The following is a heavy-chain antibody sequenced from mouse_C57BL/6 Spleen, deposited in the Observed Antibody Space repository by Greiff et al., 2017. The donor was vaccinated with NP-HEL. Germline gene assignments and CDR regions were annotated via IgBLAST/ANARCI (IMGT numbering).Heavy chain of an antibody. V-gene: IGHV1-47*01. CDR2: FYPYNDDT. CDR3: ARSCYGTSYGYIDV. CDR1: GYTFTTYS. Sequence: VQVVESGAELVKPGASVKMSCKASGYTFTTYSIAWMKQNHGKSLEWIGNFYPYNDDTKYNEKFKGKATLTVDKSSSTAYLELSSLTSDDSAVFYCARSCYGTSYGYIDVWGTGTTVTVSS. J-gene: IGHJ1*03. D-gene: IGHD1-1*01.